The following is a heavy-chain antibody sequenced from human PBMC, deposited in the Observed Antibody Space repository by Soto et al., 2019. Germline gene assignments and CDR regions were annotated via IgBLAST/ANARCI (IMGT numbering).Heavy chain of an antibody. J-gene: IGHJ6*02. CDR1: GFTFSQYT. D-gene: IGHD2-8*01. CDR2: ISGNGNYL. CDR3: VRGPKRLLIHPSNGLDF. Sequence: EVQLVESGGGLVKPGGSLRLSCASSGFTFSQYTMNWVRQAPGKGLEWVSSISGNGNYLYYADSVKGRFTISRDTAQNSRYLQMTTLKAAGSAVYSGVRGPKRLLIHPSNGLDFWALGTTVPFSS. V-gene: IGHV3-21*01.